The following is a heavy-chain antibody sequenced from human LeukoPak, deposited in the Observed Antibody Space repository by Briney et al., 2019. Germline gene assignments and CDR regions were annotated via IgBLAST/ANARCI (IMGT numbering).Heavy chain of an antibody. J-gene: IGHJ4*02. CDR1: GGTFSSYA. D-gene: IGHD1-7*01. Sequence: GSSVKVSCKASGGTFSSYAISWVRQAPGQGLEWIGGIIPIFGTANYAQKFQGRVTITTDESTSTAYMELSSLRSEDTAVYYCARGRGITGTTSDFDYWGQGTLVTVSS. CDR2: IIPIFGTA. CDR3: ARGRGITGTTSDFDY. V-gene: IGHV1-69*05.